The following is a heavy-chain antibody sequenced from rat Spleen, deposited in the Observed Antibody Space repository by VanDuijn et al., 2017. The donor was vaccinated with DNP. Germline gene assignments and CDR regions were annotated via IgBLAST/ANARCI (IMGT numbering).Heavy chain of an antibody. CDR3: ARLRLEWEVRAMDA. CDR2: MSNSGST. V-gene: IGHV3-1*01. Sequence: EVQLQESGPGLVKPSQSLSLTCSVTGYSITSNYWGWIRKFPGNKMEWIGHMSNSGSTSYNPSLKSRISITRDTSKNQFFLQLNSLTTEDTATYYCARLRLEWEVRAMDAWGQGTSVTVSS. CDR1: GYSITSNY. J-gene: IGHJ4*01. D-gene: IGHD1-1*01.